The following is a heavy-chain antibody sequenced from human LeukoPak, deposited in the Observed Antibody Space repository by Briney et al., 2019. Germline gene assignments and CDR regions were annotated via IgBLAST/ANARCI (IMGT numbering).Heavy chain of an antibody. CDR1: GGTFSSYA. J-gene: IGHJ4*02. CDR2: IIPIFGTA. D-gene: IGHD4-23*01. V-gene: IGHV1-69*06. CDR3: ASKELVVTRSSPFDY. Sequence: SVKVSCKASGGTFSSYAISWVRQAPGQGLEWMGRIIPIFGTANYAQKFQGRVTITADKSTSTAYMELSSLRSEDTAVYYCASKELVVTRSSPFDYWGQGTLVTVSS.